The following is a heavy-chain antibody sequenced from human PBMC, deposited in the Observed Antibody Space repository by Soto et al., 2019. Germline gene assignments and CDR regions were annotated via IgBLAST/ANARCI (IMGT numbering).Heavy chain of an antibody. CDR2: ITNSGGDT. CDR1: GFTFSNYA. CDR3: AKSSGESYPGSRVFDF. J-gene: IGHJ4*02. V-gene: IGHV3-23*01. Sequence: VSLRLSCAASGFTFSNYAMTGVRQAAGEGLEWVSVITNSGGDTLHADSVKGRFTIFRDNSKNMLYLQMNSLRVEDTAIYYCAKSSGESYPGSRVFDFWGQGTRVTVSS. D-gene: IGHD3-10*01.